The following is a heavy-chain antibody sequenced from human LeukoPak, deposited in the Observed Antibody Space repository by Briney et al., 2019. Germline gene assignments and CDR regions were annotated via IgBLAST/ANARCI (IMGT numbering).Heavy chain of an antibody. Sequence: GASVKVSCKASGYTFTGYYMHWVRQAPGQGLEWMGWINPNSGGTNYAQKFQGRVTMTRDTSISTAYMELSRLRSDDTAVYYCARDITMVRGVIGFDYWGQGTLVTVSS. J-gene: IGHJ4*02. CDR3: ARDITMVRGVIGFDY. D-gene: IGHD3-10*01. V-gene: IGHV1-2*02. CDR2: INPNSGGT. CDR1: GYTFTGYY.